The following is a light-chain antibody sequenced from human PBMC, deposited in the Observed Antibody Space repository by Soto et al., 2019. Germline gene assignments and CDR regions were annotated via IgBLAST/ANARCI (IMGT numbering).Light chain of an antibody. CDR3: CSYTTSNTRQIV. V-gene: IGLV2-14*02. Sequence: QSALTQPASVSGSPGQSITIPCTGTSGDVGGYNLVSWYQQHPGKAPKYMIYDVSNRPSGVSNRFSGSKSGNTASLTISGLQAEDEADYYCCSYTTSNTRQIVFGTGTKLTVL. CDR1: SGDVGGYNL. J-gene: IGLJ1*01. CDR2: DVS.